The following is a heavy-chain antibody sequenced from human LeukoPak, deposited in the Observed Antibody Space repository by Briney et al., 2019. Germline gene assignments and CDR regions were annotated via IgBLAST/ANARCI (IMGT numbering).Heavy chain of an antibody. Sequence: GGSLRLSCAASGFTFSSYSMNWVRQAPGKGLEWVSSISSSSYIYYADSVKGRFTISRDNAKNSLYLQMNSLRAEDTAVYYCARSKEWEQPDYWGQGTLVTVSS. CDR2: ISSSSYI. D-gene: IGHD1-26*01. V-gene: IGHV3-21*01. J-gene: IGHJ4*02. CDR1: GFTFSSYS. CDR3: ARSKEWEQPDY.